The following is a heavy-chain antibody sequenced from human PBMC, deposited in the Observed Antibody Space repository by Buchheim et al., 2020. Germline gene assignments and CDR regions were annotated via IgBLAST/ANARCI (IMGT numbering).Heavy chain of an antibody. CDR3: ARGDDL. V-gene: IGHV1-69*06. CDR1: GGTFSSAV. J-gene: IGHJ2*01. D-gene: IGHD3-16*01. Sequence: QLVQSGAEVKRPGSSVKVSRRASGGTFSSAVIGWVRHAPGHGLEWMGGIIPVFGTPNYAQKFQGRLSIAADRSTSTVYMELSSLTSDDTAVYFCARGDDLWGRGTL. CDR2: IIPVFGTP.